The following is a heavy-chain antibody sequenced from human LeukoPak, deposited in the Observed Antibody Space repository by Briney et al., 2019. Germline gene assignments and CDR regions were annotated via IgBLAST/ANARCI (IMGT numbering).Heavy chain of an antibody. D-gene: IGHD1-1*01. Sequence: PGGSLRLSCAAPGFSFSGNWMGWVRQAPGKGLEWVAHIKRDGSQKYYLDSVKGRFTISRDNAKNSLYLQMNSLRVEDTAVYYCARLGLEVGGPNWFDPWSQGTLVTVSS. CDR2: IKRDGSQK. CDR3: ARLGLEVGGPNWFDP. CDR1: GFSFSGNW. V-gene: IGHV3-7*01. J-gene: IGHJ5*02.